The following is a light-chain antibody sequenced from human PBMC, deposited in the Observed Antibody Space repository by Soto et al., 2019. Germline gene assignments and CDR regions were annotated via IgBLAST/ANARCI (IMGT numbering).Light chain of an antibody. Sequence: EIVLTQSPATLSLSPGERATLSCRASQSVGSYLAWYQQKPGQAPRLLIYGASNRAAGSPARFSGSGSGTDFTLTISSLEPEDLAVYYCQQRVYSLPCGGGTKVEIK. CDR1: QSVGSY. J-gene: IGKJ4*01. V-gene: IGKV3-11*01. CDR2: GAS. CDR3: QQRVYSLP.